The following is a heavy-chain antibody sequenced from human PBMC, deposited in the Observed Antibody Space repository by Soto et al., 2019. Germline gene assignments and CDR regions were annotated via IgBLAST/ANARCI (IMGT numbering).Heavy chain of an antibody. D-gene: IGHD3-10*01. V-gene: IGHV3-21*06. CDR3: ARDIGEMSAV. J-gene: IGHJ4*02. CDR2: ISSSSSYI. CDR1: GFTFSSST. Sequence: LRLSCTGSGFTFSSSTITWVRQGPGKGLEWVSSISSSSSYIYFADSLKGRFTISRDNAKNSLYLQMNSLRAEDTAVYYCARDIGEMSAVWGQGTQVTVSS.